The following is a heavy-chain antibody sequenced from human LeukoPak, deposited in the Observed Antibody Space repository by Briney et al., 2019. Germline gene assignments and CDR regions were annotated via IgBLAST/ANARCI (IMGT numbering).Heavy chain of an antibody. CDR2: IYHSGST. J-gene: IGHJ4*02. D-gene: IGHD6-13*01. V-gene: IGHV4-4*02. CDR1: GGSISSSNW. Sequence: SGTLSLTCAVTGGSISSSNWWSWVRQPPGKGLEWIGEIYHSGSTNYNPSFKSRVTISVDKSKNQFSLKLSSVTAADTAVYYCASVGERRSRYSSSWYGYWGQGTLVTVSS. CDR3: ASVGERRSRYSSSWYGY.